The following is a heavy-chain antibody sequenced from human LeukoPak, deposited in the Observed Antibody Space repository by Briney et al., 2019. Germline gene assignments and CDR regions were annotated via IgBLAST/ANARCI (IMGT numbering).Heavy chain of an antibody. D-gene: IGHD3-3*01. V-gene: IGHV1-18*04. Sequence: GASVKVSCKASGYTFTSYYMHWVRQAPGQGLEWMGWISAYNGNTNYAQKLQGRVTMTTDTSTSTAYMELSSLRSEDTAVYYCVTVDLFGDLYYFYMDVWGEGTTVTVSS. CDR3: VTVDLFGDLYYFYMDV. CDR2: ISAYNGNT. CDR1: GYTFTSYY. J-gene: IGHJ6*03.